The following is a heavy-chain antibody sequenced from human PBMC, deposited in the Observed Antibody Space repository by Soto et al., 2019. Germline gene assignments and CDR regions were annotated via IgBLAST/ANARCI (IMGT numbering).Heavy chain of an antibody. CDR1: GFTFSSYS. CDR2: ISSSSSTI. J-gene: IGHJ6*02. Sequence: GGSLRLSCAASGFTFSSYSMNWVRQAPGKGLEWVSYISSSSSTIYYADSVKGRFTISRDNAKNSLYLQMNSLRAEDTAVYYCARVGTEGIFGVVIHYGMDVWGQGTTVTVSS. V-gene: IGHV3-48*04. CDR3: ARVGTEGIFGVVIHYGMDV. D-gene: IGHD3-3*01.